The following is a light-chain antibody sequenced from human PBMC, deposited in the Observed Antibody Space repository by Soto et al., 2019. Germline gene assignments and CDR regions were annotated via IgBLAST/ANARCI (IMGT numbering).Light chain of an antibody. CDR2: DVS. CDR3: SSSTTGSTPVV. J-gene: IGLJ2*01. Sequence: QSVLTQPASVSGSPGQSITISCTGTSSDVGGYNYVSWNQQHPGKAPKFMIYDVSNRPSGVSDRFSGSKSGNTASLTISGLQAEDEADYYCSSSTTGSTPVVFGGGTQLTVL. V-gene: IGLV2-14*01. CDR1: SSDVGGYNY.